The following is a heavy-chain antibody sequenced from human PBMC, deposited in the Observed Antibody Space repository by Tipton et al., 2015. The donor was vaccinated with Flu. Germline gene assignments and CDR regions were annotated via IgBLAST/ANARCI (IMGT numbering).Heavy chain of an antibody. CDR3: ARRRDGYFGLDV. CDR2: INPEDSDT. Sequence: QLVQSGAEVKKPGESLKISCQGFGYSFSNYWMAWVRQMPGKGLEWMGIINPEDSDTTYSPSFQGQVTISVDKSISTAYLQWSSLKASDSATYYCARRRDGYFGLDVWGQGTTVTVS. V-gene: IGHV5-51*01. D-gene: IGHD3-22*01. J-gene: IGHJ6*02. CDR1: GYSFSNYW.